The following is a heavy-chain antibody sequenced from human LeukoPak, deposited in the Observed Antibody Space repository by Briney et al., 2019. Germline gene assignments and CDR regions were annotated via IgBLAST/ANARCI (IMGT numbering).Heavy chain of an antibody. D-gene: IGHD4-11*01. J-gene: IGHJ6*03. CDR1: DDSITMYY. Sequence: SETLSLTCTVSDDSITMYYWTWIRQPPGKGLEWIGYVDHTGSTKFNPSLNGRVSISRDTSKNLFSLRLRSVTAADTAVYFCARGRVSSSTWYSTYYYYFYMDVRGKGTTVTVSS. CDR3: ARGRVSSSTWYSTYYYYFYMDV. V-gene: IGHV4-59*01. CDR2: VDHTGST.